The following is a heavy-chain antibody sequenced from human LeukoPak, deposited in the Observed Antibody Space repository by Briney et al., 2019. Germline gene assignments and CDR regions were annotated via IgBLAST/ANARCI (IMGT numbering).Heavy chain of an antibody. D-gene: IGHD6-19*01. J-gene: IGHJ3*02. CDR2: IYYSGST. Sequence: SETLSLTCTVSGGSISSYYWSWIRQPPGKGLEWIGYIYYSGSTNYNPSLKSRVTISVDTSKNQFSLKLSSVTAADTAVYYCARAVAGSLGDAFDIWGQGTMVTVSS. CDR3: ARAVAGSLGDAFDI. CDR1: GGSISSYY. V-gene: IGHV4-59*01.